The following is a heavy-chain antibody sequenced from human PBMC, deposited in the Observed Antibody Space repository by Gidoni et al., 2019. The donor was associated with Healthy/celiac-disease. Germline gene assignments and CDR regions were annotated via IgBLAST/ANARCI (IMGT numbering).Heavy chain of an antibody. CDR3: AVVVVAATRYFDL. V-gene: IGHV4-31*02. Sequence: SGGSISRGGYYWSWIRQPPGKGLEWIGYIYYSGSTYYNPSLKSRVTISVDTSKNQFSLMLSSVTAADTAVYCCAVVVVAATRYFDLWGRGTLVTVSS. J-gene: IGHJ2*01. CDR1: GGSISRGGYY. D-gene: IGHD2-15*01. CDR2: IYYSGST.